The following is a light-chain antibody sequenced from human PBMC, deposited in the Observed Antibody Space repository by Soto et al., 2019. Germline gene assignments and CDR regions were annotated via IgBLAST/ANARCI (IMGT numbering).Light chain of an antibody. V-gene: IGKV3-11*01. Sequence: EIVLTQSPATLSLSPGERATLSCRASQSVSSYLAWYQQKPGQAPRLLIYDASNRATGIPARFSGSGSGTDFTLTICFLYPEDFGINDCRPVRDWLLIPFGHVTSREIK. CDR1: QSVSSY. J-gene: IGKJ5*01. CDR3: RPVRDWLLIP. CDR2: DAS.